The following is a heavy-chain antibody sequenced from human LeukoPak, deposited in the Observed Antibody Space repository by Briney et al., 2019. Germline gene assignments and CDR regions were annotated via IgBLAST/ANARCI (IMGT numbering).Heavy chain of an antibody. Sequence: PGGSLRLSCAASGFTFSSYEMNWVRQAPGKGLEWVSYIGVSGSTMYYAESVKGRFTISRDNAKNSLYLQMNSLRAEDTAVYYCARERYCSSTSCPQGDLDYWGQGTLVSVSS. CDR3: ARERYCSSTSCPQGDLDY. V-gene: IGHV3-48*03. D-gene: IGHD2-2*01. CDR2: IGVSGSTM. CDR1: GFTFSSYE. J-gene: IGHJ4*02.